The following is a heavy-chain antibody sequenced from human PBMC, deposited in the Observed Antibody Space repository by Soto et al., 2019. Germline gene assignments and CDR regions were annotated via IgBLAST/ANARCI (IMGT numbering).Heavy chain of an antibody. Sequence: EVQLLESGGGLVQPGGSLRLSCAASGFTFSNWAMSWVRQAPGKGLEWVSGISGSGGSTFYADSVKGRFTISRDNSKNTLYLQTNSLRADDTAGYYCAITCRGVGLYYEVDYWGHGTLVTVSS. CDR3: AITCRGVGLYYEVDY. D-gene: IGHD3-3*01. J-gene: IGHJ4*01. CDR1: GFTFSNWA. V-gene: IGHV3-23*01. CDR2: ISGSGGST.